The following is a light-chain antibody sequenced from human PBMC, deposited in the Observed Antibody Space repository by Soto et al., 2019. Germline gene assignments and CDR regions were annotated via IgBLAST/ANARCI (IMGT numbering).Light chain of an antibody. V-gene: IGKV1-5*03. Sequence: DIQMTQSPSTLSASVGDRVTITCRASQSISSWLAWYQQKPGKAPKLLIYKASILESGVPSRFSGSGSGTEFTLTISRLQTDDFATYYGQHYNSYPTFCVGTKVEIK. CDR2: KAS. J-gene: IGKJ4*01. CDR3: QHYNSYPT. CDR1: QSISSW.